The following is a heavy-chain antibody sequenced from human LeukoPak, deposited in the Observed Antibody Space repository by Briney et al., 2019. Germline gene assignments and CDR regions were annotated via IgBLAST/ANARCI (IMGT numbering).Heavy chain of an antibody. CDR2: ISYDGSNK. V-gene: IGHV3-30*04. J-gene: IGHJ4*02. CDR1: GFTFSSYA. Sequence: GGSLRLSCAASGFTFSSYAMRWVRQAPGKGLEWVAVISYDGSNKYYADSVKGRFTISRDNSKNTLYLQMNSLRAEDTAVYYCARDRDYSLDYWGQGTLVTVSS. CDR3: ARDRDYSLDY. D-gene: IGHD2-15*01.